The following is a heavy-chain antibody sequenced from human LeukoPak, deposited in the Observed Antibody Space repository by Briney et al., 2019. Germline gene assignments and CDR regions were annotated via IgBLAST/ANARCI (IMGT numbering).Heavy chain of an antibody. CDR3: ARVMYSSSWYGDAFDI. CDR2: IKQDGSEK. Sequence: PGGSLRLSCAASGFTFSSYWMSWVRQAPGKGLEWVANIKQDGSEKYYVDSVKGRFTISRDNAKNSLYLQMSSLRAEDTAVYYCARVMYSSSWYGDAFDIWGQGTMVTVSS. J-gene: IGHJ3*02. CDR1: GFTFSSYW. D-gene: IGHD6-13*01. V-gene: IGHV3-7*01.